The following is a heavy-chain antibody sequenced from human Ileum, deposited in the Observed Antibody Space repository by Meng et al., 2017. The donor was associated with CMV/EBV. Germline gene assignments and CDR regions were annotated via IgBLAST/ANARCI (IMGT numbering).Heavy chain of an antibody. J-gene: IGHJ4*02. CDR2: IYTSGSS. D-gene: IGHD7-27*01. CDR1: GGSMGSDY. CDR3: AREGNTDWGRALDY. Sequence: VELAEPSPVHLTPSQTLSLTCTGFGGSMGSDYWSWIRQPAGKGLEWIGRIYTSGSSNYNSSLKSRVTMSVDTSKNQFSMKLNSVTAADTAVYYCAREGNTDWGRALDYWGQGTLVTVSS. V-gene: IGHV4-4*07.